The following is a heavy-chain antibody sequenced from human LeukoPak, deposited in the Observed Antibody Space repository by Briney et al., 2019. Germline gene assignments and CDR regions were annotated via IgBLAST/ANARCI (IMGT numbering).Heavy chain of an antibody. CDR2: IIPIFGTA. CDR1: GGTFSSYA. CDR3: ARAGSLVVVPAATLPGHYYYYMDV. V-gene: IGHV1-69*05. Sequence: SVKVSCKASGGTFSSYAISWVRQAPGQGLEWMGGIIPIFGTANYAQKFQGRVTITTDESTSTAYMELSSLRSEDTAVYYCARAGSLVVVPAATLPGHYYYYMDVWGKGTTVTVSS. D-gene: IGHD2-2*01. J-gene: IGHJ6*03.